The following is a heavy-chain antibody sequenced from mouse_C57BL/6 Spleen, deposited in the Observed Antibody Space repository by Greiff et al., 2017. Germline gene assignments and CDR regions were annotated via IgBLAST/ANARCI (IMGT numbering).Heavy chain of an antibody. CDR3: ALITTVVARYYFDY. CDR2: IDPSDSYT. J-gene: IGHJ2*01. Sequence: VQLQQPGAELVMPGASVKLSCKASGYTFTSYWMHWVKQRPGQGLEWIGEIDPSDSYTNYNQKFKGKSTLTVDKSSSTAYMQLSSLTSEDSAVYYCALITTVVARYYFDYWGQGTTLTVSS. D-gene: IGHD1-1*01. CDR1: GYTFTSYW. V-gene: IGHV1-69*01.